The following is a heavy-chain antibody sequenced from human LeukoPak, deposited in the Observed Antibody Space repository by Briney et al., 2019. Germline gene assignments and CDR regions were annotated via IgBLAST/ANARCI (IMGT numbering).Heavy chain of an antibody. Sequence: GGSLRLSCAASGFTFSSYWMHWVRQAPGKGLVWVSRINSDGSSTSYADSVKGRFTISRDNAKNSLYLQMNSLRAEDTAVYYCARVSDWGSYSPHSDYWGQGTLVTVSS. J-gene: IGHJ4*02. CDR2: INSDGSST. CDR3: ARVSDWGSYSPHSDY. CDR1: GFTFSSYW. D-gene: IGHD3-16*01. V-gene: IGHV3-74*01.